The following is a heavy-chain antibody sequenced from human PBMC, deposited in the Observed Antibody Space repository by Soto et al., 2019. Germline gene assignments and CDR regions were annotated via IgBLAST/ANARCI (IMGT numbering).Heavy chain of an antibody. CDR3: AREEGASGLDY. Sequence: QMQLQQWGAGLLKPSETLSLTCAVYGGSFSGYYWNWIRQPPGKGLEWIGEINHSGSTKYNPSLKSRITISGDTSNSHFSLRLTSVTAADTAVYYCAREEGASGLDYWGQGILVTVSS. CDR2: INHSGST. J-gene: IGHJ4*02. CDR1: GGSFSGYY. D-gene: IGHD6-19*01. V-gene: IGHV4-34*02.